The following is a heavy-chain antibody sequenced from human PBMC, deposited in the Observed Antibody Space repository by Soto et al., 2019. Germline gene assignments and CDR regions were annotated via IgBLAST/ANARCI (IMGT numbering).Heavy chain of an antibody. CDR2: ISYDGSNK. Sequence: ESGGGVVQPGRSLRLSCAASGFTFSSYAMHWVRQAPGKGLEWVAVISYDGSNKYYADSVKGRFTISRDNSKNTLYLQMNSRRAEDTAVYYCARDALVVITTGGWFDPWGQGTVVTVSS. D-gene: IGHD3-22*01. V-gene: IGHV3-30-3*01. J-gene: IGHJ5*02. CDR3: ARDALVVITTGGWFDP. CDR1: GFTFSSYA.